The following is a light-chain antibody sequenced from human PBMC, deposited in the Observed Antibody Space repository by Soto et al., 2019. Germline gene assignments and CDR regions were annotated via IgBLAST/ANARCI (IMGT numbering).Light chain of an antibody. V-gene: IGKV1-5*01. CDR3: QRYNSYPRN. Sequence: QMTQSPSTLSASVGVRVTITCRARQSISGWLAWYQQKPGKAHNLLIYDASILERGVPSRFSGSGSGTEFTLTISSRQPEEFATYHCQRYNSYPRNFGHGTKLEIK. J-gene: IGKJ2*01. CDR2: DAS. CDR1: QSISGW.